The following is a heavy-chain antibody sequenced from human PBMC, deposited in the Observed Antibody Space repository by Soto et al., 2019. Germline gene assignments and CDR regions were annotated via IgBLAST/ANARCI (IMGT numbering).Heavy chain of an antibody. CDR1: GYTFSNYG. J-gene: IGHJ4*02. V-gene: IGHV1-18*01. CDR3: ARGKVGGNSKY. CDR2: ISGYIHNT. Sequence: QVQLVQSGAEVKKPGASVKVSCKASGYTFSNYGINWVREAPGQGLEWMGWISGYIHNTKYAQKVQGIVTMTTDTSTSPAYRELRSLSSDDTAVYYYARGKVGGNSKYLGQGTLVTVSS. D-gene: IGHD2-21*02.